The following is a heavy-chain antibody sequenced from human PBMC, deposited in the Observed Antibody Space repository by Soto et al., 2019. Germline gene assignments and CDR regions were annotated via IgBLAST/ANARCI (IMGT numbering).Heavy chain of an antibody. V-gene: IGHV1-46*03. Sequence: GASVKVSCKASGYTFTSYPMYWMRQAPGQGLEWMGMINPSGGNTNYAQKFQGRLTMTKDTSASTVYMELSSLTSEDSAVYYCARGGPGSTWHVHWGQGTLVTVSS. CDR2: INPSGGNT. CDR1: GYTFTSYP. CDR3: ARGGPGSTWHVH. D-gene: IGHD2-2*01. J-gene: IGHJ4*02.